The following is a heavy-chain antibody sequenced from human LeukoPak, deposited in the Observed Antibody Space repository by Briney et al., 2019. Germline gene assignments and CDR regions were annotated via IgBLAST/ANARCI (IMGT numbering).Heavy chain of an antibody. D-gene: IGHD5-24*01. J-gene: IGHJ4*02. Sequence: GSLRLSCAASGFTFSSYAMSWIRQPPGKVLEWIGEINHSGSTNYNPSLKSRVTISVDTSKNQFSLKLSSVTAADTAVYYCARRWLQFRGLAPFDYWGQGTLVTVSS. CDR3: ARRWLQFRGLAPFDY. CDR1: GFTFSSYA. V-gene: IGHV4-34*01. CDR2: INHSGST.